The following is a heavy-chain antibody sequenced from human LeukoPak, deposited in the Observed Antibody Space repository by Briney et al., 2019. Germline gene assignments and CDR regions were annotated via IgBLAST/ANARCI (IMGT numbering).Heavy chain of an antibody. V-gene: IGHV5-51*01. CDR3: ARPGYCSSTSCYTHAFDI. J-gene: IGHJ3*02. CDR2: IYPGDSDT. D-gene: IGHD2-2*02. Sequence: GESLKISCKGSGYSFTSYWIGWVRQMPGKGLEWMGIIYPGDSDTRYSPSFQGQVTISADKSISTAYLQWSSLKASDTAMYYCARPGYCSSTSCYTHAFDIWGQGTMVPVSS. CDR1: GYSFTSYW.